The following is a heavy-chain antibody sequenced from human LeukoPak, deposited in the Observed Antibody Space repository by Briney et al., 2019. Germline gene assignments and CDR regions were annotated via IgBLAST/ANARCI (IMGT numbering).Heavy chain of an antibody. V-gene: IGHV4-59*01. CDR1: GASIRNYY. J-gene: IGHJ4*02. Sequence: SETLSLTCTVSGASIRNYYWSWIRQSPGKGLEWIGYIYYSGSTNYNPSLKSRVTISVDTSKNQFSLELSSVTAADTAVYYCARWGSITTARFDYWGQGTLVTVSS. D-gene: IGHD3-16*01. CDR2: IYYSGST. CDR3: ARWGSITTARFDY.